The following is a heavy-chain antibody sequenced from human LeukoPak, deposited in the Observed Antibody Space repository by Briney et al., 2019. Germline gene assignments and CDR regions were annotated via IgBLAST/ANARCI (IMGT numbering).Heavy chain of an antibody. D-gene: IGHD2-15*01. J-gene: IGHJ2*01. CDR1: GGSMRSYY. CDR2: IYYSGST. V-gene: IGHV4-59*01. CDR3: ARGYCSGGSCYYFDL. Sequence: SETLSLTCTVSGGSMRSYYWSWIRQPPGKGLEWIGYIYYSGSTTYNPSLKSRVTISVDTSKNQFSLRLNSVTAADTAVYYCARGYCSGGSCYYFDLWGRGTLVTVSS.